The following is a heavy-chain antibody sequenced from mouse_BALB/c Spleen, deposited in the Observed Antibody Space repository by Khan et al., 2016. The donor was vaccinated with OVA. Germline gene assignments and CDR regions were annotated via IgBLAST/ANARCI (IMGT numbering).Heavy chain of an antibody. J-gene: IGHJ3*01. CDR1: GYTFTSYY. CDR2: INPSNGGT. D-gene: IGHD1-1*02. V-gene: IGHV1S81*02. CDR3: TRSGYGTFAY. Sequence: QVQLKQSGADLVKPWASLWFSCTASGYTFTSYYLYWVKQRPGQGLEWIGDINPSNGGTNFSEQFTSKATLTVDKSSSTAYMQLSLLTSDDSAVDYCTRSGYGTFAYWGQGTLVTVSA.